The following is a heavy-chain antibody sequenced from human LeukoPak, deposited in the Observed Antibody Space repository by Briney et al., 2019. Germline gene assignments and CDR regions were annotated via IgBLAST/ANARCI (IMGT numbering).Heavy chain of an antibody. CDR1: GYSFTSYW. V-gene: IGHV5-51*01. CDR2: IYPGDSDT. J-gene: IGHJ4*02. Sequence: GESLKTSCKGSGYSFTSYWIGWVRQMPGKGLEWMGIIYPGDSDTRYSPSFQGQVTISADKSISTAYLQWSSLEASDTAMYYCARHQGVGYCSSTSCYPFDYWGQGTLVTVSS. CDR3: ARHQGVGYCSSTSCYPFDY. D-gene: IGHD2-2*01.